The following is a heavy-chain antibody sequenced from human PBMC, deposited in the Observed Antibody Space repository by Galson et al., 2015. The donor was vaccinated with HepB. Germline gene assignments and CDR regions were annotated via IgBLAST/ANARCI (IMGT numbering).Heavy chain of an antibody. CDR3: ARDRDGYNFWYFDL. CDR2: IIPNFRTA. V-gene: IGHV1-69*13. J-gene: IGHJ2*01. CDR1: GGTFNNFG. D-gene: IGHD5-24*01. Sequence: SVKVSCKASGGTFNNFGISWIRQAPGQGLEWMGGIIPNFRTANYHQDFQGRLTMTVDESTNTAYMELSSLTSDDTAIYFCARDRDGYNFWYFDLWGRGTLVTVSS.